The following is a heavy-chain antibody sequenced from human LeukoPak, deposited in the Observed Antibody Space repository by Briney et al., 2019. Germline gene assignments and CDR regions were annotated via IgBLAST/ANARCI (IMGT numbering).Heavy chain of an antibody. CDR1: GFTFSSYS. V-gene: IGHV3-21*01. CDR2: ISSSSSYI. J-gene: IGHJ2*01. D-gene: IGHD6-19*01. CDR3: ARAVAVAGQGPDWYFDL. Sequence: GGSLRLSCAASGFTFSSYSMNWVRQAPGKGLEWVSSISSSSSYIYYADSVKGRFTISRDNAKNSLYLQMNSLRAEDTAVYYCARAVAVAGQGPDWYFDLWGRGTLVTVSS.